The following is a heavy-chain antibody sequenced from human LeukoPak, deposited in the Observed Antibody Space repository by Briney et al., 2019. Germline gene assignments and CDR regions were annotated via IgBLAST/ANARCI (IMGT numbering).Heavy chain of an antibody. CDR1: GFTVSSNY. V-gene: IGHV3-53*01. D-gene: IGHD2-15*01. Sequence: PGGSLRLSCAASGFTVSSNYVSWVRQAPGKGLEWVSVIYSGGSTYYADSVKGRFTISRDNSKNTLYLQMNSLRAEDTAVYYCATKERVYCSGGSCYSDDWSFDYWGQGTLVTVSS. J-gene: IGHJ4*02. CDR3: ATKERVYCSGGSCYSDDWSFDY. CDR2: IYSGGST.